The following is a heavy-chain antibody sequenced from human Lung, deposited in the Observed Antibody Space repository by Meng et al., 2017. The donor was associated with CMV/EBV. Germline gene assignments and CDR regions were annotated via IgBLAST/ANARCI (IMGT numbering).Heavy chain of an antibody. CDR1: GYTFTSYD. CDR3: ARGYCSGGSCPVFDP. J-gene: IGHJ5*02. D-gene: IGHD2-15*01. CDR2: MNPNSGNT. V-gene: IGHV1-8*01. Sequence: AEVKKPGASVKVSCKASGYTFTSYDINWVRQAAGQGLEWMGWMNPNSGNTGYAQKFQGRVTMTRNTSISTAYMELSSLRSEDTAVYYRARGYCSGGSCPVFDPWGQGTLVTVSS.